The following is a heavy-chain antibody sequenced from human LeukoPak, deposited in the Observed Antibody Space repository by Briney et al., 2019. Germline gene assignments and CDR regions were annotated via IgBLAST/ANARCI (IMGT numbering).Heavy chain of an antibody. J-gene: IGHJ3*02. CDR3: ARASIILSAFDI. Sequence: PSETLSLTCAVSGGSISSGGYSWSWIRQPPGKGLEWIGYIYHSGSTHYNPSLKSRVTISVDRSKNQFSLKLSSVTAADTAVYYCARASIILSAFDIWGQGTMVTVSS. CDR2: IYHSGST. D-gene: IGHD5-12*01. V-gene: IGHV4-30-2*01. CDR1: GGSISSGGYS.